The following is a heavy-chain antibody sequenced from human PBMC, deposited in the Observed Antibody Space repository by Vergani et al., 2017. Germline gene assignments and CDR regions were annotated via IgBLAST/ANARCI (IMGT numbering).Heavy chain of an antibody. CDR2: IYYSGST. CDR1: GGSISSGGYY. J-gene: IGHJ5*02. Sequence: QVQLQESGPGLVKPSQTLSLTCTVSGGSISSGGYYWSWIRQHPGKGLEWIGYIYYSGSTYYNPSLKSRVTISVDTSKNQFSLKLSSVTAADTAVYYCARHVFDGQEAWFDPWGQGTLVTVSS. D-gene: IGHD3-9*01. V-gene: IGHV4-31*03. CDR3: ARHVFDGQEAWFDP.